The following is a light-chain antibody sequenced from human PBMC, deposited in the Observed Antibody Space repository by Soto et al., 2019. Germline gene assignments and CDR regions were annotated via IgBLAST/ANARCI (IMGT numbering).Light chain of an antibody. CDR1: QGIRNE. V-gene: IGKV1-6*01. J-gene: IGKJ1*01. Sequence: AIQMTQSPSSLSASVGDRVTITCRASQGIRNELGWYQQRPGKAPKLLIYAASTLESGVPSRFSASGSGTDFNLTISSLRPEDFATYYCLQDSNYPRTFGQGTKVEIK. CDR2: AAS. CDR3: LQDSNYPRT.